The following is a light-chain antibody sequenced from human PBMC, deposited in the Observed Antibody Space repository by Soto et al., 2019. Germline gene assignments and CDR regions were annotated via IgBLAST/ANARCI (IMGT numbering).Light chain of an antibody. Sequence: TQSPGTLSLSPWEGATLSCRASQSVSSGYLAWYQQKPGQDPRLLIYGASTRATGIPDRFSGSGSGRDFTLPISRLESEDFAVNYYQQYGISYRTFGQGTQVEI. V-gene: IGKV3-20*01. J-gene: IGKJ1*01. CDR2: GAS. CDR1: QSVSSGY. CDR3: QQYGISYRT.